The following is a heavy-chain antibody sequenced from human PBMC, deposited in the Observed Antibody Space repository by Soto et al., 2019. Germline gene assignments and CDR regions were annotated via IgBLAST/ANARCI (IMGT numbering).Heavy chain of an antibody. Sequence: QVQLQESGPGLVKPSETLSLTCTVSGGSISSYYWSWIRQPPGKGLEWIGYIYYSGSANYNPSLKSRVTISVDTSKNQFSLKLTSVTAADTAVYYCARVVGATLRWGQGTLVTVSS. CDR2: IYYSGSA. V-gene: IGHV4-59*01. D-gene: IGHD1-26*01. J-gene: IGHJ4*02. CDR1: GGSISSYY. CDR3: ARVVGATLR.